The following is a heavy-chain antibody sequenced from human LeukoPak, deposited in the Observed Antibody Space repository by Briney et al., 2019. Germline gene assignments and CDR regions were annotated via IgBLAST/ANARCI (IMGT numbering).Heavy chain of an antibody. D-gene: IGHD2/OR15-2a*01. CDR3: ARDAGTTAFYWYFDL. CDR1: GFTLSHYG. V-gene: IGHV3-33*01. CDR2: IWSDGSKT. J-gene: IGHJ2*01. Sequence: GGSLRLSCVASGFTLSHYGMHWVRQAPGKGLELVALIWSDGSKTSYADSVKGRFTISRDISRNTLYLQMNSLRAEDTAVYYCARDAGTTAFYWYFDLWGRGTLVTVSS.